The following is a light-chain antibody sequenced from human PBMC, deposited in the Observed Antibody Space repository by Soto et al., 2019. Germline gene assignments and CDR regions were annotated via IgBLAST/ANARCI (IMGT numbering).Light chain of an antibody. J-gene: IGKJ1*01. Sequence: EIVMAQSPATLSVSPGGRATLSCRASQSIRDTLAWYQQXXXXXXXXXXXXXXTSATGFPGRFSGSGSGTDFTLTISRLEPEDFAVYYCQQYTGLPRTFGQGTKVDIK. CDR1: QSIRDT. V-gene: IGKV3-15*01. CDR3: QQYTGLPRT. CDR2: XXX.